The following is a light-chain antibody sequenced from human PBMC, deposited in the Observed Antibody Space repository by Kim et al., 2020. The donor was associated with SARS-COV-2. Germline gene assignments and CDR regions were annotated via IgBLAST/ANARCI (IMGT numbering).Light chain of an antibody. CDR2: GAS. CDR3: QQYNNWLT. CDR1: QSISGN. Sequence: IVMTKSPATLSVSPGERATLSCRASQSISGNLAWYQQKPGQAPRLLMYGASTRATGIPARFSGSGSGTEFTLTISSLQSEDFAVYYCQQYNNWLTFGQGTKVDIK. V-gene: IGKV3D-15*01. J-gene: IGKJ1*01.